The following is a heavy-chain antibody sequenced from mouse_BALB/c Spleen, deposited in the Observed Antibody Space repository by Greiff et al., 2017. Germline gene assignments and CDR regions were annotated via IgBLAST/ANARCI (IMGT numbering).Heavy chain of an antibody. D-gene: IGHD2-4*01. Sequence: EVKLMESGPSLVKPSQTLSLTCSVTGDSITSGYWNWIRKFPGNKLEYMGYISYSGSTYYNPSLKSRISITRDTAKNQYYLQLNSVTTEDTATYYCARYKNYGYAMDYWGQGTSVTVSS. CDR1: GDSITSGY. J-gene: IGHJ4*01. CDR2: ISYSGST. V-gene: IGHV3-8*02. CDR3: ARYKNYGYAMDY.